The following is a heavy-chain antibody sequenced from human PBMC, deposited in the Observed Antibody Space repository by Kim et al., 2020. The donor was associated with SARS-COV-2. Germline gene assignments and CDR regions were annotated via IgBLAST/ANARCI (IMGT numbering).Heavy chain of an antibody. Sequence: VKGRFTISRYNAQNSLYLQMNSLIAEDMAVYYCARLCGSGWYGEVGGPDYWGQGTLVTVSS. V-gene: IGHV3-21*01. CDR3: ARLCGSGWYGEVGGPDY. D-gene: IGHD6-19*01. J-gene: IGHJ4*02.